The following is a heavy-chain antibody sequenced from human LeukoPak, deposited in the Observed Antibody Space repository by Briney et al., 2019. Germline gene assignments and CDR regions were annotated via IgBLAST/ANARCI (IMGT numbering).Heavy chain of an antibody. Sequence: ASVKFSCTASGYTFTGYYMHWVRQAPGQGLESMGWINPNSGGTNYAQKFQGRVTMTRDTSISTAYMELSRLRSDDTAVYYCARSLSIAARPFDYWGQGTLVTVSS. CDR2: INPNSGGT. CDR3: ARSLSIAARPFDY. CDR1: GYTFTGYY. D-gene: IGHD6-6*01. V-gene: IGHV1-2*02. J-gene: IGHJ4*02.